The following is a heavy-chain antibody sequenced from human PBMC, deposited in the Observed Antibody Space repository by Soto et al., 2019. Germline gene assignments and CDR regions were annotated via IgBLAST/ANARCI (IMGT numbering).Heavy chain of an antibody. D-gene: IGHD2-2*01. Sequence: PGGSLRLSCAASGFTFSSYSMNWVRQAPGKGLEWVSSISSSSSYIYYADSVKGRFTISRDNAKNSLYLQMNSLRAEDTAVYYCARDMDPEYQLLWEDRSVRSYYYYGMDVWGQGTTVTVSS. CDR3: ARDMDPEYQLLWEDRSVRSYYYYGMDV. CDR2: ISSSSSYI. V-gene: IGHV3-21*01. CDR1: GFTFSSYS. J-gene: IGHJ6*02.